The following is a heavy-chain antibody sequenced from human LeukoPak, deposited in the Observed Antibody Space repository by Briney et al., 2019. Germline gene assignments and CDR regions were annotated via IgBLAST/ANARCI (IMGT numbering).Heavy chain of an antibody. Sequence: GASVKVSCKASGYTFTNYGISWVRQAPGQGLEWMGWISAYNGNTNYAQTLQGRVTMTTDTSTSTAYMELRSLRSDDTAVYYCARETLYYYDSSDYYFQYFQHWGQGTLVTVSS. V-gene: IGHV1-18*01. CDR3: ARETLYYYDSSDYYFQYFQH. CDR2: ISAYNGNT. J-gene: IGHJ1*01. CDR1: GYTFTNYG. D-gene: IGHD3-22*01.